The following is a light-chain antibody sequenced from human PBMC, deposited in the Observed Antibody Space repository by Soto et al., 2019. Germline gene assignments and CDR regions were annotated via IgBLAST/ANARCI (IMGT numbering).Light chain of an antibody. V-gene: IGKV1-39*01. CDR3: QQSYTTVYT. CDR1: QTIGTN. CDR2: DAS. Sequence: ITQSPSSLSASVGDRVTITCRASQTIGTNLNWYHQKPGKAPALLIYDASTLQSGVPSRFSGLGSGTDFTLTITSLQPEDSATYYCQQSYTTVYTFGQGTKVDIK. J-gene: IGKJ2*01.